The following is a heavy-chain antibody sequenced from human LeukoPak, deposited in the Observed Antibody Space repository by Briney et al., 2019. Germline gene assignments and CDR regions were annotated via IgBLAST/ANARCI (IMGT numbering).Heavy chain of an antibody. V-gene: IGHV4-4*02. CDR1: GASISSTNW. CDR2: IYHSGST. Sequence: SETLSLTCAVSGASISSTNWWSWVRQPPGKGLEWIGEIYHSGSTNYHPPLKSRVTISVDKSKNQFSLRLSSVTAADTAVYYCAMGRGVFDYWGQGTLVTVSS. CDR3: AMGRGVFDY. J-gene: IGHJ4*02. D-gene: IGHD3-10*01.